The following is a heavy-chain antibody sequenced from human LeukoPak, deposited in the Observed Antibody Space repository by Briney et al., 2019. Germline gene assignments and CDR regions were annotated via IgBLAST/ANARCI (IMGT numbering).Heavy chain of an antibody. J-gene: IGHJ4*02. Sequence: IPSETLSLTCTVSSGSIRTSHCSWIRQPPGKGLEWIGYIYYSGSTNYNPSLKSRVTISVDTSRNQFSLKLSSVTAADTAVYYCARAPNPDFFDDWGQGTLVTVSS. V-gene: IGHV4-59*01. CDR1: SGSIRTSH. D-gene: IGHD2-8*01. CDR2: IYYSGST. CDR3: ARAPNPDFFDD.